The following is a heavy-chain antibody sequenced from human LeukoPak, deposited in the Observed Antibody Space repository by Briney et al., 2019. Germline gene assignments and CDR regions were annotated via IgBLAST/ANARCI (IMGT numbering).Heavy chain of an antibody. CDR1: GDSISSYY. CDR3: ARGGSYRWFDP. D-gene: IGHD1-26*01. CDR2: IYPSGTT. V-gene: IGHV4-4*07. J-gene: IGHJ5*02. Sequence: SETLSLTCTVSGDSISSYYWNWIRQPAGMGLEWIGRIYPSGTTNYNPSLKSRVTMSLDTSKTQFSLKLSSVTAADTAVYYCARGGSYRWFDPWGQGTRVTVSS.